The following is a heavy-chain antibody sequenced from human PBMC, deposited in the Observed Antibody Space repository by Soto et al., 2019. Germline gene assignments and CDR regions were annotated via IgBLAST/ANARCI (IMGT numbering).Heavy chain of an antibody. D-gene: IGHD3-22*01. Sequence: QVQLQQSGPGLVKPSQTLSLTCAISGDSVSSNSAAWNWIRQSPSRGLEYLGRTYYRSKWYNDYAVSVKGRXXIXPXXSKNQFSLQLNSVTPEDTAVYYCARTSSGYYRFDYWGQGTLVTVSS. CDR2: TYYRSKWYN. V-gene: IGHV6-1*01. J-gene: IGHJ4*02. CDR1: GDSVSSNSAA. CDR3: ARTSSGYYRFDY.